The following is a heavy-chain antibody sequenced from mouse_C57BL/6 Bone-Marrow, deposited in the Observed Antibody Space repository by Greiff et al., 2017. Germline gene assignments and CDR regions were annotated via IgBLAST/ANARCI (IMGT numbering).Heavy chain of an antibody. D-gene: IGHD2-1*01. CDR1: GYTFTSYW. CDR3: ARGRGNYGFDY. Sequence: QVQLQQPGAELVRPGSSVKLSCKASGYTFTSYWMHWVKQRPGQGLEWIGEIDPSDSYTNYNQKFKGKSTLTVDKSSSTAYMQLSSLTSEDSAVYYCARGRGNYGFDYWGQGTTLTVSS. V-gene: IGHV1-69*01. J-gene: IGHJ2*01. CDR2: IDPSDSYT.